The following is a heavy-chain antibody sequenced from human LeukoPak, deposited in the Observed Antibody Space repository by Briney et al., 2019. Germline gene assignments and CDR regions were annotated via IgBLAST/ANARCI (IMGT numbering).Heavy chain of an antibody. V-gene: IGHV3-64*01. D-gene: IGHD2-15*01. CDR3: ARGGGNFDY. CDR2: ISSNGGST. J-gene: IGHJ4*02. Sequence: GGSLRLSCAASGFTFSSYAMNWVREAPGKGLEYVSAISSNGGSTYYANSVKGRFTISRDNAKNSLYLQMNSLRAEDTAVYYCARGGGNFDYWGQGTLVTVSS. CDR1: GFTFSSYA.